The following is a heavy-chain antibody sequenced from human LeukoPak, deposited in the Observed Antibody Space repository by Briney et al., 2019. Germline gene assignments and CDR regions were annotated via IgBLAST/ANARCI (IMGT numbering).Heavy chain of an antibody. CDR1: GFTFSSYW. Sequence: GGSLRLSCAASGFTFSSYWMHWVRQAPGKGLVWVSRINGDVSSTSYAGSVKGRFTISRDNAKNTLYLQMNSLRAEDTAVYYCARLFQGYGDYWGQGTLVTVSS. J-gene: IGHJ4*02. CDR3: ARLFQGYGDY. D-gene: IGHD5-12*01. V-gene: IGHV3-74*01. CDR2: INGDVSST.